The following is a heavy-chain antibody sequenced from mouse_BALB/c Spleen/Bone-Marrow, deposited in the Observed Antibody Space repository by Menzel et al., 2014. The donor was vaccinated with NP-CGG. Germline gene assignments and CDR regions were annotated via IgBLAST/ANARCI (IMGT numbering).Heavy chain of an antibody. Sequence: VQLQQSGPELVKPGASVKMSCKASGYTFTDYVITWVKQRTGQGLEWIGEIYPGSGSTYYNEKFKGKATLTADKSSNIAYMQLGSLTSEDSAVYFCARLDGNYRYAMDYWGQGTSVTVSS. J-gene: IGHJ4*01. CDR3: ARLDGNYRYAMDY. CDR1: GYTFTDYV. CDR2: IYPGSGST. D-gene: IGHD2-1*01. V-gene: IGHV1-77*01.